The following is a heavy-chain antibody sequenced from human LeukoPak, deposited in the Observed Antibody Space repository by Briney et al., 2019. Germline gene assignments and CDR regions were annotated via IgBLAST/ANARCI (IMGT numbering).Heavy chain of an antibody. V-gene: IGHV3-9*01. J-gene: IGHJ4*02. CDR3: AKAPSDQLYGGNGKSFDY. CDR2: ISWNSGSI. D-gene: IGHD4-23*01. CDR1: GFTFDDYA. Sequence: PGGSLRLSCAASGFTFDDYAMHWVRQAPGKGLEWVSGISWNSGSIGYADSVKGRFTISRDNAKNSLYLQMNSLRAEDTALYYCAKAPSDQLYGGNGKSFDYWGQGTLVTVSS.